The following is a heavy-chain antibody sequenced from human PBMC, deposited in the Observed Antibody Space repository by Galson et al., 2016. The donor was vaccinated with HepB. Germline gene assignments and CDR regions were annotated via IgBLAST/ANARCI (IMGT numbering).Heavy chain of an antibody. J-gene: IGHJ6*04. V-gene: IGHV3-30-3*01. CDR1: GFTFSTYA. Sequence: SLRLSCAASGFTFSTYAMHWVRQAPGKGLEWVAGISFDGSNKYYADSVKGRFTISRDNSKNTLYLQMNSLRPEDTAVHYCARSKGYYYYDLDMWGKGTTVTVSS. CDR3: ARSKGYYYYDLDM. CDR2: ISFDGSNK.